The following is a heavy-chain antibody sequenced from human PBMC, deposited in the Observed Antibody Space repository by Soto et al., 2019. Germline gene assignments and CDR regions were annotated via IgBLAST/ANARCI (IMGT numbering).Heavy chain of an antibody. CDR2: IYHSGST. J-gene: IGHJ6*02. Sequence: SETLSLTCAVSGGSISSGGYSWSWIRQPPGKGLEWIGYIYHSGSTYYNPSPKSRVTISVDRSKNQFSLKLSSVTAADTAVYYCARGKSIFYGMDVWGQGTTVTVSS. V-gene: IGHV4-30-2*01. CDR1: GGSISSGGYS. D-gene: IGHD2-15*01. CDR3: ARGKSIFYGMDV.